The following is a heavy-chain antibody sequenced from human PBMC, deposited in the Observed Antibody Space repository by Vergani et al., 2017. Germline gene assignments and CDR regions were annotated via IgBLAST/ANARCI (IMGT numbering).Heavy chain of an antibody. CDR3: AKVASLRSYYYYYYMDV. Sequence: EVQLVESGGGLVKPGGSLRLSCAASGFTFSSYSMNWVRQAPGKGLEWVSSISSSSSYIYYADSVKGRFTISRDNAKNSLYLQMNSLRAEDTALYYCAKVASLRSYYYYYYMDVWGKGTTVTVSS. D-gene: IGHD2-21*01. V-gene: IGHV3-21*04. CDR2: ISSSSSYI. J-gene: IGHJ6*03. CDR1: GFTFSSYS.